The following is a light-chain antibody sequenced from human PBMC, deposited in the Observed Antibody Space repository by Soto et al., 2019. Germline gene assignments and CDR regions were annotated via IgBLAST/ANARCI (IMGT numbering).Light chain of an antibody. CDR2: GAS. CDR3: QQFSSYPLT. Sequence: EIVMTQSPATLSVSPGERATLSCRASQSVGSDLAWYQQKPGQAPRFLISGASTRATGIPARFSGSGSGTEFTLTISSLQSEDFAVYYCQQFSSYPLTFGGGTKVDIK. J-gene: IGKJ4*01. CDR1: QSVGSD. V-gene: IGKV3-15*01.